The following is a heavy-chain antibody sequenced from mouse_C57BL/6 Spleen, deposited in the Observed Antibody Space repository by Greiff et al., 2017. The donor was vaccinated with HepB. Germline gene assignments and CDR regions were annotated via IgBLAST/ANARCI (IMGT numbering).Heavy chain of an antibody. Sequence: DVMLVESGEGLVKPGGSLKLSCAASGFTFSSYAMSWVRQTPEKRLEWVAYISSGGDYIYYADTVKGRFTISRDNARNTLYLQMSSLKSEDTVMYYCTRDKVYYGSSYVGHWYFDVWGTGTTVTVSS. J-gene: IGHJ1*03. V-gene: IGHV5-9-1*02. D-gene: IGHD1-1*01. CDR2: ISSGGDYI. CDR1: GFTFSSYA. CDR3: TRDKVYYGSSYVGHWYFDV.